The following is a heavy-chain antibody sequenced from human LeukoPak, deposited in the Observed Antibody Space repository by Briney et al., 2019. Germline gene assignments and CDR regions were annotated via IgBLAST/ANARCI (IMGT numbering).Heavy chain of an antibody. CDR1: GGSFSGYY. D-gene: IGHD2-15*01. J-gene: IGHJ5*02. CDR3: ARQDGWFDP. Sequence: KPSETLSLTCAVYGGSFSGYYWSWIRQPPGKGLEWIGSIYYSGSTYYNPSLKSRVTISVDTSKNQFSLKLSSVTAADTAVYYCARQDGWFDPWGQGTLVTVSS. CDR2: IYYSGST. V-gene: IGHV4-34*01.